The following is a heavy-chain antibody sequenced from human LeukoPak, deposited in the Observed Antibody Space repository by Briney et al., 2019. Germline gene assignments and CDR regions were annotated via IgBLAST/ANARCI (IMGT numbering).Heavy chain of an antibody. CDR3: ARTLKSNYYYYGMDV. V-gene: IGHV1-18*01. J-gene: IGHJ6*02. Sequence: EASVKVSCTASGYTFTSYGISWVRQAPGQGLEWMGWISAYNGNTNYAQKLQGRATMTTDTSTSTAYMELRSLRSDDTAVYYCARTLKSNYYYYGMDVWGQGTTVTVSS. CDR1: GYTFTSYG. CDR2: ISAYNGNT.